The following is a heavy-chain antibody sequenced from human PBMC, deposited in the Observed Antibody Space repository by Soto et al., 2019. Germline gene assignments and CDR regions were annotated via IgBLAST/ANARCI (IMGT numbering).Heavy chain of an antibody. D-gene: IGHD5-12*01. V-gene: IGHV2-5*02. CDR2: IYWDDDQ. CDR3: ARRRIYNGYDS. CDR1: GFSLTTRGVG. J-gene: IGHJ4*02. Sequence: QITLKESGPPLVKPTQTLTLTCTFSGFSLTTRGVGVGWIRQPPGKALEWLALIYWDDDQRYSPSLKNRLTVTKDTSKNQVVLTMTNMDPVDTGTYYCARRRIYNGYDSWGQGTLVTVSS.